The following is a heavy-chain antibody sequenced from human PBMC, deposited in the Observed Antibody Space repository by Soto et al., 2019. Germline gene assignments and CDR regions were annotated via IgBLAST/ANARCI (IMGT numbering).Heavy chain of an antibody. D-gene: IGHD3-3*01. CDR3: AKSVRFLEWLLYRLDYYGMDV. V-gene: IGHV3-30*18. CDR2: ISYDGSNK. Sequence: PGGSLRLSCAASGFTFSSYGMHWVCQAPGKGLEWVAVISYDGSNKYYADSVKGRFTISRDNSKNTLYLQMNSLRAEDTAVYYCAKSVRFLEWLLYRLDYYGMDVWGQGTTVTVSS. J-gene: IGHJ6*02. CDR1: GFTFSSYG.